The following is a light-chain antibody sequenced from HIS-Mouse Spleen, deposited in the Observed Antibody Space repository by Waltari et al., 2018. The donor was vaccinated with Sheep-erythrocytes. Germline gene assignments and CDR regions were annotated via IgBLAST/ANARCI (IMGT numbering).Light chain of an antibody. Sequence: SSELTQDPALSVALGQTVRTTCQGDSLRSYYASWFQQKPGQAPVLVIYGKNNRPSGIPDRFSGSSSGNTASLTITGAQAEDEADFYCNSRDSSGNHLGVVFGGGTKLTVL. CDR3: NSRDSSGNHLGVV. CDR1: SLRSYY. CDR2: GKN. V-gene: IGLV3-19*01. J-gene: IGLJ2*01.